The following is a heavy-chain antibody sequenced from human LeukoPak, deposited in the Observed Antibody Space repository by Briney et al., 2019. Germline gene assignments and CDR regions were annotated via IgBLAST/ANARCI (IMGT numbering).Heavy chain of an antibody. CDR2: INPNSGGT. D-gene: IGHD6-19*01. CDR1: GYTFTGNY. J-gene: IGHJ4*02. Sequence: ASVKVSCKASGYTFTGNYIHWVRQAPGQGLEWMGWINPNSGGTNYAQKFQGRVTITRDTSITTAYMELSRLGSDDTAVYFCARDNGWYGFDYWGQGTLVTVSS. CDR3: ARDNGWYGFDY. V-gene: IGHV1-2*02.